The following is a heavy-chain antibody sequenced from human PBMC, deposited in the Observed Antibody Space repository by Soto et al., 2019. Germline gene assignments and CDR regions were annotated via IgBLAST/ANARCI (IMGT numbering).Heavy chain of an antibody. J-gene: IGHJ4*02. CDR2: IYYSGDT. Sequence: PSETLSLTCTVSGCSMSTTGSYWGWVRQPPGKGLEWFGSIYYSGDTFDSPSLSSRVTTSVDTSKEQFSLRLSSVTAADTAVYYCARHFMTTVTEYYFDSWGQGTLVTVSS. CDR3: ARHFMTTVTEYYFDS. D-gene: IGHD4-17*01. V-gene: IGHV4-39*01. CDR1: GCSMSTTGSY.